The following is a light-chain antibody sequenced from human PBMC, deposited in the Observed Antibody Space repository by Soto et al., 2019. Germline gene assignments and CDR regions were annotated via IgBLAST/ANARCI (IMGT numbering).Light chain of an antibody. V-gene: IGKV1-39*01. Sequence: DIPMTQSPSSLSASVGDRGTITCRASQSISSYLNWYQQKQGKAPKLLIYAASSLQSGVQSRFSVSGSGTDFTLTISSLQPEDVATYYCQQSYSTPAITFGGGTKVEIK. CDR1: QSISSY. J-gene: IGKJ4*01. CDR2: AAS. CDR3: QQSYSTPAIT.